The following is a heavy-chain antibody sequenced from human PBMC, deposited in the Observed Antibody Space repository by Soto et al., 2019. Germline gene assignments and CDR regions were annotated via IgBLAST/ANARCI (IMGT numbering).Heavy chain of an antibody. CDR3: AIEEGVGGTLGLFDY. V-gene: IGHV3-30*03. CDR1: GFDFTYYA. Sequence: QVQLVESGGGAVQPGESLRLSCVASGFDFTYYAMHWVRQAPGKGLESVAVMSSDGSKIHHTDSVKGRFTISRDNSKNTLYLQMNSLRKEDTAVYFCAIEEGVGGTLGLFDYWGQGTLVSVSS. J-gene: IGHJ4*02. CDR2: MSSDGSKI. D-gene: IGHD1-26*01.